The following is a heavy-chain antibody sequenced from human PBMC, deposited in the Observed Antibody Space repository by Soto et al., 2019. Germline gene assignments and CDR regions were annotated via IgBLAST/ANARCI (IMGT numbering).Heavy chain of an antibody. V-gene: IGHV4-39*01. J-gene: IGHJ6*02. Sequence: PSETLSLTCTVSGGSISSSSYYWGWIRQPPGKGLEWIGSIYYSGSTYYNPSLKSRVTISVDTSKNQFSLKLSSVTAADTAVYYCARQGLRYYDFWSATASYGMDVWGQGTTVTVSS. D-gene: IGHD3-3*01. CDR3: ARQGLRYYDFWSATASYGMDV. CDR2: IYYSGST. CDR1: GGSISSSSYY.